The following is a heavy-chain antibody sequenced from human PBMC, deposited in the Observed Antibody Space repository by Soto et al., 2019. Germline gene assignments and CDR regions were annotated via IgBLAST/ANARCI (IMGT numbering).Heavy chain of an antibody. V-gene: IGHV3-74*01. CDR3: VRKPWGFSGTWYDY. D-gene: IGHD6-13*01. Sequence: PGGSLRLSCAASQFSFSSYWMHWVRQVPGKGPAWVSRINHDGSKTEYADSVKGRFTISRDNTNNTLYLQMNSLRVEDTAVYYCVRKPWGFSGTWYDYWGQGTLVTVSS. CDR2: INHDGSKT. J-gene: IGHJ4*02. CDR1: QFSFSSYW.